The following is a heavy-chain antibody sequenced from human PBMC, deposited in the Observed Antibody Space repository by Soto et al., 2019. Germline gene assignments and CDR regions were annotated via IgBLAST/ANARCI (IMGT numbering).Heavy chain of an antibody. V-gene: IGHV1-18*01. CDR3: AGGVRVTTDFWSGYYLYYLDY. CDR1: GYTFTSYG. Sequence: ASVKVSCKASGYTFTSYGISWVRQAPGQGLEWMGWISAYNGNTNYAQKLQGRVTMTTDTSTSTAYMELRSLRSDDTAVYYCAGGVRVTTDFWSGYYLYYLDYWGQGTLVTVSP. CDR2: ISAYNGNT. J-gene: IGHJ4*02. D-gene: IGHD3-3*01.